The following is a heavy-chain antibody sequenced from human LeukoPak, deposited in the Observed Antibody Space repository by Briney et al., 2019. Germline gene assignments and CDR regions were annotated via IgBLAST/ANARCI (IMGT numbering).Heavy chain of an antibody. D-gene: IGHD3-10*01. V-gene: IGHV4-34*01. CDR3: ARSGYYYGSGSYWFDP. CDR1: GGSFSGYY. CDR2: INHSGST. J-gene: IGHJ5*02. Sequence: KPSETLSLTCAVYGGSFSGYYWSWIRQPPGKGLEWIGEINHSGSTNYNPSLKSRVTISVDTSKNQFSLKLSSVTAADTAVYYCARSGYYYGSGSYWFDPWGQGTLVTVSS.